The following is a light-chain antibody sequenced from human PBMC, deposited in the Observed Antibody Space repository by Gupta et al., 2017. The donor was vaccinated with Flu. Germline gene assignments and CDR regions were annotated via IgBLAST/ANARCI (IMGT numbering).Light chain of an antibody. J-gene: IGKJ2*01. CDR3: QQYNYWGYT. CDR1: QSVSSN. Sequence: EIVMTQSPATLSVSPGERATLSCRASQSVSSNLAWYQQKPGQAPRLLIYGASTRATGIPARFSGSGSGTEFTLTISRLQSEDFAVYYCQQYNYWGYTFGQGTKLEIK. CDR2: GAS. V-gene: IGKV3-15*01.